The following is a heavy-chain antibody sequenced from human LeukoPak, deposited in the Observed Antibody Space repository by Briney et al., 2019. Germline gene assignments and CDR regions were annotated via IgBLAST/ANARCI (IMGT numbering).Heavy chain of an antibody. V-gene: IGHV3-23*01. Sequence: GGSLRLSCAASGFTFSSYAMSWVRQAPGNGLEWVSAISGSGGSTYYADSVKGRFTISRDNSKNTLYLQMNSLRAEDTAVCYCARGPLTGRWPDMGFDYWGQGTLVTVSS. J-gene: IGHJ4*02. CDR2: ISGSGGST. CDR3: ARGPLTGRWPDMGFDY. D-gene: IGHD5-24*01. CDR1: GFTFSSYA.